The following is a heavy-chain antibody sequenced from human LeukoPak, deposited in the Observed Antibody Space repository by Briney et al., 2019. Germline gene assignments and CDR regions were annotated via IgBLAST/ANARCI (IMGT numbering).Heavy chain of an antibody. J-gene: IGHJ5*02. CDR2: IYHSGST. CDR1: GGSVSSGGYY. D-gene: IGHD1-26*01. V-gene: IGHV4-30-2*01. CDR3: ARDFSGSGDWFDP. Sequence: SETLSLTCTVSGGSVSSGGYYRSWIRQPPGKGLEWIGYIYHSGSTYYNPSLKSRVTISVDRSKNQFSLKLSSVTAADTAVYYCARDFSGSGDWFDPWGQGTLVTVSS.